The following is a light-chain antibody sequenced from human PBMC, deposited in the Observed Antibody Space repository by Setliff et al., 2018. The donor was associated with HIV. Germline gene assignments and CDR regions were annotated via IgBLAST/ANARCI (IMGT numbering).Light chain of an antibody. Sequence: QSVLTQPASVSGSPGQSITISCTGTSSDVGNYNLVSWYQHHPGKAPILLVYGVTKRPSGVSHRFSGSKSGNTASLTISGLQAEDEADYYCCSYAGSITFYVFGTGTKVTVL. CDR1: SSDVGNYNL. J-gene: IGLJ1*01. CDR2: GVT. CDR3: CSYAGSITFYV. V-gene: IGLV2-23*02.